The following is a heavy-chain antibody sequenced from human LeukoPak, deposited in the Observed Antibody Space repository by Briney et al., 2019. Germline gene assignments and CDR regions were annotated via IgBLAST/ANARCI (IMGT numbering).Heavy chain of an antibody. CDR1: GFTFSNAW. Sequence: PGGSLRLSYAASGFTFSNAWMSWVRQAPGKGLEWVGRIKSKTDGGTTDYAAPVKGRFTISRDDSKNTLYLQMNSLKTEDTAVYYCTTEITMVRGVIRDAFDIWGQGTMVTVSS. V-gene: IGHV3-15*01. D-gene: IGHD3-10*01. J-gene: IGHJ3*02. CDR3: TTEITMVRGVIRDAFDI. CDR2: IKSKTDGGTT.